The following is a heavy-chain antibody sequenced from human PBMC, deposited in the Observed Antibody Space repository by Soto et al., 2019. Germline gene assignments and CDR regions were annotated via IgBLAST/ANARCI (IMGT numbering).Heavy chain of an antibody. CDR3: ARLVYDTRLNYMYFDF. CDR2: IFHDGTA. D-gene: IGHD2-8*01. J-gene: IGHJ4*02. Sequence: SETLSLTCSVSGDSISSGNWWTWVRQTPQRGLEYIGEIFHDGTANYYPSFERRVAISVDTSKNQFSLKLTYVTAADTAIYFCARLVYDTRLNYMYFDFWGQGALVTVSS. CDR1: GDSISSGNW. V-gene: IGHV4-4*02.